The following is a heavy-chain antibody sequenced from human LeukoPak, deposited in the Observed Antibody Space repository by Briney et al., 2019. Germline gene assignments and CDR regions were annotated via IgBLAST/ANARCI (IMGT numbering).Heavy chain of an antibody. Sequence: SETLSLTCTVSGGSISSYYWSWIRQPPGKGLEWIGYIYYSGSTNYNPSLRSRVTISVDTSKNQFSLKLSSVTAADTAVYYCARVEMATMDYWGQGTLVTVSS. CDR1: GGSISSYY. J-gene: IGHJ4*02. CDR3: ARVEMATMDY. V-gene: IGHV4-59*01. CDR2: IYYSGST. D-gene: IGHD5-24*01.